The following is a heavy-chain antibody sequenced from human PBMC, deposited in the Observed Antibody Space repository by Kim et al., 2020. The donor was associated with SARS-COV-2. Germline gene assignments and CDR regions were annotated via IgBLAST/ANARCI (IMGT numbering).Heavy chain of an antibody. J-gene: IGHJ6*02. CDR2: MNPNSGNT. CDR1: GYTFTSYD. Sequence: ASVKVSCKASGYTFTSYDINWVRQATGQGLEWMGWMNPNSGNTGYAQKFQGRVTMTRNTSISTAYMELSSLRSEDTAVYYCARGGVWNDPYYYYGMDVWGQGTTVTVSS. V-gene: IGHV1-8*01. CDR3: ARGGVWNDPYYYYGMDV. D-gene: IGHD1-1*01.